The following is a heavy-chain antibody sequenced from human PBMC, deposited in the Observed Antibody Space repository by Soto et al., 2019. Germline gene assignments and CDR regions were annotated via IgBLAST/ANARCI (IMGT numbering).Heavy chain of an antibody. CDR2: IYSGGTY. CDR3: ARANDLNAFDM. CDR1: GFSVSATKY. Sequence: EVQLVESGGGLVQPGGSLRLSCVASGFSVSATKYMNWLRQAPDKGLEWVSVIYSGGTYYYADSVKCRFTISRHDSKNTLYLQMDSLRPEDTAVYFCARANDLNAFDMWGQGTMVTVSS. J-gene: IGHJ3*02. V-gene: IGHV3-53*04.